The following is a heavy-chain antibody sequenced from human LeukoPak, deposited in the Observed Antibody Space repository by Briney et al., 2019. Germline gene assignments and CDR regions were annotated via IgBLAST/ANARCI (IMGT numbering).Heavy chain of an antibody. Sequence: WGSLRLSCAASGLTFSGYWMSWVRQAPGKGLEWVSAIGGSDGVTLYADSVKGRFTVFRDNSKNTLYLEMSNLRVEDTALYYCAKRPNSDSGSYYFDHWGQGTLVTVSS. V-gene: IGHV3-23*01. J-gene: IGHJ4*02. CDR3: AKRPNSDSGSYYFDH. CDR2: IGGSDGVT. CDR1: GLTFSGYW. D-gene: IGHD3-10*01.